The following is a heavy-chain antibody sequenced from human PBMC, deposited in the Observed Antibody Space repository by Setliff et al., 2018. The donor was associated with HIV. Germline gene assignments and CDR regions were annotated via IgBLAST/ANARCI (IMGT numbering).Heavy chain of an antibody. CDR1: GGSISSGTYY. CDR3: ATTAAAGVRGNAFDI. J-gene: IGHJ3*02. CDR2: FYYSGTT. D-gene: IGHD6-13*01. Sequence: SETLSLTCTVSGGSISSGTYYWGWIRQPPGKGLEWIGSFYYSGTTYYKPSLKSRVTISVDTSKNQFSLKLSSVTAADAAVYYGATTAAAGVRGNAFDIWGQGTMVTVSS. V-gene: IGHV4-39*07.